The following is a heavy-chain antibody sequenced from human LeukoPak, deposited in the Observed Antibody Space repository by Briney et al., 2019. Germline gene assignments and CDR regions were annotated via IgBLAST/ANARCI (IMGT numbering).Heavy chain of an antibody. CDR1: GDSISNFY. Sequence: ETLSLTCTVSGDSISNFYWNWIRQSPGKGLEWVSSISSSSSYIYYADSVKGRFTISRDNAKNSLYLQMNSLRAEDTAVYYCARDGDYPINFDYWGQGTLVTVSS. J-gene: IGHJ4*02. CDR3: ARDGDYPINFDY. CDR2: ISSSSSYI. D-gene: IGHD4-17*01. V-gene: IGHV3-21*01.